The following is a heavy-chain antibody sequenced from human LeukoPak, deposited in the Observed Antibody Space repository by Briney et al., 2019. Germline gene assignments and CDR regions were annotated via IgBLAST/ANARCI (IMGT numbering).Heavy chain of an antibody. Sequence: PGGSLRLSCAASGFTFSSYAMSWVRQAPGKGLEWVSAISGSGGSTYYADSVKGRFTISRDNSKNTLYLQMNSPRAEDTAVYYCAKGSGYYPEYFQHWGQGTLVTVSS. CDR3: AKGSGYYPEYFQH. D-gene: IGHD3-22*01. CDR2: ISGSGGST. J-gene: IGHJ1*01. V-gene: IGHV3-23*01. CDR1: GFTFSSYA.